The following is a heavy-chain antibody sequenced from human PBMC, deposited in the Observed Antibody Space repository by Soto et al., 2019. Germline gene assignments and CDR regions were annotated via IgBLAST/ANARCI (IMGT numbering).Heavy chain of an antibody. Sequence: EVQLLESGGGLVQPGGSLRLSCAASGFTFSSYAMSWVRQAPGKGLEWVSAISGSGGSTYYADSVKGRFTISRDNSKNTLYQQLNSRRAEDTAVYYCAKDRGYGGNSFDYWGQGTLVTVSS. CDR2: ISGSGGST. J-gene: IGHJ4*02. CDR3: AKDRGYGGNSFDY. D-gene: IGHD4-17*01. V-gene: IGHV3-23*01. CDR1: GFTFSSYA.